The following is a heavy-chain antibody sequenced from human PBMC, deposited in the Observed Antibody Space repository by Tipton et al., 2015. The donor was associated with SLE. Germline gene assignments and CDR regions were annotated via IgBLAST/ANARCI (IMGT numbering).Heavy chain of an antibody. CDR1: GFTFSNYW. Sequence: SLRLSCAASGFTFSNYWMTWVRQAPGKGLEWVANIKKDGSQKFYVDSVKGRFTISRDNAKKSLSLQMNSLRAEDTAVYYCVEGNFNYEDAVDVWGRGTMVTVSS. V-gene: IGHV3-7*01. D-gene: IGHD1-7*01. CDR3: VEGNFNYEDAVDV. CDR2: IKKDGSQK. J-gene: IGHJ3*01.